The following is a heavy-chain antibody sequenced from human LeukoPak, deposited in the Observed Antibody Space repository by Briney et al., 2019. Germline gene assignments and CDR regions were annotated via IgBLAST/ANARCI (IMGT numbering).Heavy chain of an antibody. Sequence: SETLSLTCTVSGGSISSSSYYWGWIRQPPGKGLERIGSIYYSGSTYYNPSLKSRVTISVDTSKNQFSLKLSSVTAADTAVYYCARRDVSGSYSAYYFDYWGQGTLVTVSS. CDR1: GGSISSSSYY. D-gene: IGHD1-26*01. CDR3: ARRDVSGSYSAYYFDY. J-gene: IGHJ4*02. CDR2: IYYSGST. V-gene: IGHV4-39*01.